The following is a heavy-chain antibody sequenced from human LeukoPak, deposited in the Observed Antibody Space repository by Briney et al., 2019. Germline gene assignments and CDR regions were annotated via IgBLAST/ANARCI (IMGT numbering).Heavy chain of an antibody. CDR2: INHSGST. V-gene: IGHV4-34*01. D-gene: IGHD5-12*01. CDR1: GGSFSGYY. J-gene: IGHJ4*02. CDR3: ATRGYSGYGTDY. Sequence: SAPLSLTCAVYGGSFSGYYWSWIRQPPGKGLEWIGEINHSGSTNYNPSLKSRVTISVDTSKNQFSLKLSSVTAADTAVYYCATRGYSGYGTDYWGQGTLVTVSS.